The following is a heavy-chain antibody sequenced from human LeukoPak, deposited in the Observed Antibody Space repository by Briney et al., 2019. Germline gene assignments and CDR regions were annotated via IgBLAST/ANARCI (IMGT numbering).Heavy chain of an antibody. CDR2: IYGSGST. J-gene: IGHJ5*02. CDR1: GGSISSYY. CDR3: AREGTSGTHLNWFDP. V-gene: IGHV4-59*01. D-gene: IGHD1-1*01. Sequence: SETLSLTCTVSGGSISSYYWSWIRQPPGKGLEWIGHIYGSGSTNYNPSLKSRVTLSVDTSKDQFSLKLSSVTAADTAVYYCAREGTSGTHLNWFDPWGQGTLVTVSS.